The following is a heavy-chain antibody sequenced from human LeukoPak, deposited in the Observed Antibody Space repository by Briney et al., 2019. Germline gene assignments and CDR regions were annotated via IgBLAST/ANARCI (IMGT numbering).Heavy chain of an antibody. CDR3: ARDLSYCGGDCFRGGFDY. Sequence: SVKVSCKASGGTFSSYAISWVRQAPGQGLEWMGRIIPIFGTANYAQKFQGRVTITTDESTSTAYMELSSLRSEDTAVYYCARDLSYCGGDCFRGGFDYWGQGTLVTVSS. CDR1: GGTFSSYA. D-gene: IGHD2-21*02. CDR2: IIPIFGTA. J-gene: IGHJ4*02. V-gene: IGHV1-69*05.